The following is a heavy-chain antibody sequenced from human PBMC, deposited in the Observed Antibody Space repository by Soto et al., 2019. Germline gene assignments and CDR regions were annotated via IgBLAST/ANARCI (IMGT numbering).Heavy chain of an antibody. CDR3: ASLGGVVDAAFDI. J-gene: IGHJ3*02. V-gene: IGHV1-46*01. CDR2: IDPRGGST. D-gene: IGHD3-3*01. Sequence: QVQLVQSGAEVKKPGASVKVSCKASGYTFTSYYMHWVRQAPGQGLEWMGRIDPRGGSTNHAQKVHGRVTVTTDRSTRTVYMELGSLRSEDTAVYYFASLGGVVDAAFDIWGQGTAVTISS. CDR1: GYTFTSYY.